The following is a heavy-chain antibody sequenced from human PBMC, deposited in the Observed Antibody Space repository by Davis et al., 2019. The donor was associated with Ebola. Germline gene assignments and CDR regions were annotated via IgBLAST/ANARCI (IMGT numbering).Heavy chain of an antibody. J-gene: IGHJ5*02. V-gene: IGHV3-66*01. D-gene: IGHD3-10*01. Sequence: GGSLRLSCEASGFTVSSYYMNWVRQAPGKGLEWVSVIYTGGDTYYTDSVKGRFTISRDNSKNTLYLQMNSLRAEDTAVYYCARDITLRGPFDPWGQGTLVTVSS. CDR1: GFTVSSYY. CDR2: IYTGGDT. CDR3: ARDITLRGPFDP.